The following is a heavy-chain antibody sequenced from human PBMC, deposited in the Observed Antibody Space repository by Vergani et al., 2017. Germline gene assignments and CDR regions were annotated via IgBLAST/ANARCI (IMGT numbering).Heavy chain of an antibody. D-gene: IGHD2-2*01. CDR1: GYTFTSYY. J-gene: IGHJ4*02. CDR2: INPSGGST. CDR3: ARGHQVLVDY. V-gene: IGHV1-46*01. Sequence: QVQLVQSGAEVKKPGASVKVSCKTSGYTFTSYYMHWVRQAPGQGLEWMGIINPSGGSTSYAQKFQGRVTMTRDTSTSTVYMELSRLRSDDTAVYYCARGHQVLVDYWGQGTLVTVSS.